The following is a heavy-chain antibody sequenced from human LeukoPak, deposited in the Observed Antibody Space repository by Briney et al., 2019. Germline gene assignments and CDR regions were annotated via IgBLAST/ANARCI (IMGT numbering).Heavy chain of an antibody. V-gene: IGHV4-4*02. CDR1: GGSISSSNW. Sequence: ASGTLSLTCAVSGGSISSSNWWSWVRQPPGKGLEWIGEIYHSGSTNYNPSLKSRVTISVDKSKNQFSLKLSSVTAADTAVYYCARRTSGGSGSPFDVWGKGTTVTVSS. J-gene: IGHJ6*04. CDR3: ARRTSGGSGSPFDV. D-gene: IGHD3-10*01. CDR2: IYHSGST.